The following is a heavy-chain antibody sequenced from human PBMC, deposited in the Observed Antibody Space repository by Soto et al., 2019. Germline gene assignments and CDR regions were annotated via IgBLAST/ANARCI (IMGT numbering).Heavy chain of an antibody. CDR3: ARLSRGAAAGFDY. Sequence: SETLSLTCSVSGGSLDNYYWSWIRQPPGKGLEWIGYIFFRGYTNYNPSLKGRVNISVDTSNNQFSLRLTSMTAADTAVYYCARLSRGAAAGFDYWGQGALVTVSS. CDR1: GGSLDNYY. V-gene: IGHV4-59*08. D-gene: IGHD6-13*01. CDR2: IFFRGYT. J-gene: IGHJ4*02.